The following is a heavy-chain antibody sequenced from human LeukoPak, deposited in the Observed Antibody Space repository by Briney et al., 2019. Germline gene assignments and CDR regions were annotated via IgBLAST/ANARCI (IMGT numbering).Heavy chain of an antibody. CDR2: IWYDGSNK. Sequence: QPGRSLRLSCAASGFTFSSYGMHWVRQAPGKGLEGVAVIWYDGSNKYYADSVKGRFTISRDNSKNTLYLQMNSLRAEDTAVYYCAREVEAEREFDYWGQGTLVTVSS. V-gene: IGHV3-33*01. J-gene: IGHJ4*02. CDR3: AREVEAEREFDY. CDR1: GFTFSSYG.